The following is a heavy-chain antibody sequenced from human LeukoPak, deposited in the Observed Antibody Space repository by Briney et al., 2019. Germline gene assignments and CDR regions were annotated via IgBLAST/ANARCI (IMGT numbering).Heavy chain of an antibody. D-gene: IGHD3-9*01. CDR2: IYDSGST. CDR3: ARVRYAILTGYDYYCSDGMAV. V-gene: IGHV4-59*01. Sequence: SETLSLTCTASGGSISSYYWSWIRQPPGKGREWSGQIYDSGSTNYNPSPKRRVTISVDTAKNQFSMKLSYVNAADTAEYYCARVRYAILTGYDYYCSDGMAVWGKGPTVTVSS. J-gene: IGHJ6*04. CDR1: GGSISSYY.